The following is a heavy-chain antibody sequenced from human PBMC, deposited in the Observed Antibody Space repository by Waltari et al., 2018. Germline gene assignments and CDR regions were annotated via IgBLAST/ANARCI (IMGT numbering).Heavy chain of an antibody. D-gene: IGHD5-12*01. Sequence: EVQLVESGGGLVQPGGSLRLSCAASGFTFSSYWMHWFRQAPGKGLVWVSRINSDGSSTSYADSVKGRFTISRDNAKNTLYLQMNSLRAEDTAVYYCARSGYSGYVFDYWGQGTLVTVSS. CDR1: GFTFSSYW. V-gene: IGHV3-74*01. J-gene: IGHJ4*02. CDR3: ARSGYSGYVFDY. CDR2: INSDGSST.